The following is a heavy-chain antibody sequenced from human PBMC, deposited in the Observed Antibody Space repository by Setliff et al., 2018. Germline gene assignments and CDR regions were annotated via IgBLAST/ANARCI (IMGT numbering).Heavy chain of an antibody. CDR1: GYPFIGYL. Sequence: ASVKVSCKASGYPFIGYLMHWVRQAPGQGLEWMGWINPNSGGTNYAQKFQGRVTMTGDTISTAYMELSRLRSDDTAVYYCARGAPGRYCSGGSCSYFDYWGQGTLVTVSS. J-gene: IGHJ4*02. V-gene: IGHV1-2*02. D-gene: IGHD2-15*01. CDR2: INPNSGGT. CDR3: ARGAPGRYCSGGSCSYFDY.